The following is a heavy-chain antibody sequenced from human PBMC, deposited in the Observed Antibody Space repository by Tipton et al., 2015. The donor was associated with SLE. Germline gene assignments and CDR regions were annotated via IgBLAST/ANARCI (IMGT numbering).Heavy chain of an antibody. V-gene: IGHV4-34*01. CDR1: GGSFSGYY. Sequence: GLVKPSETLSLTCAVYGGSFSGYYWSWIRQPPGKGLEWIGEINHSGSTNYNPSLKSRVTISVDTSKNQFSLKLSSVTAADTAVYYCARVSGDTFDYWGQGTLVTVSS. J-gene: IGHJ4*02. CDR2: INHSGST. D-gene: IGHD2-21*01. CDR3: ARVSGDTFDY.